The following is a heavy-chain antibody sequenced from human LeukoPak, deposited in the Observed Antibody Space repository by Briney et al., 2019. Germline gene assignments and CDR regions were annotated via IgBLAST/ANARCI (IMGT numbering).Heavy chain of an antibody. Sequence: GGSLRLSCAVSEYSVSTNDMSWVRQFPGGELEWLSIIYSGGTKFYAASVKGRFTISRDISENTLHLEMNSLRAEDTAVYYCASLRQGWWYFEFWGRGTLVAVSS. CDR3: ASLRQGWWYFEF. V-gene: IGHV3-53*01. J-gene: IGHJ2*01. CDR2: IYSGGTK. D-gene: IGHD5/OR15-5a*01. CDR1: EYSVSTND.